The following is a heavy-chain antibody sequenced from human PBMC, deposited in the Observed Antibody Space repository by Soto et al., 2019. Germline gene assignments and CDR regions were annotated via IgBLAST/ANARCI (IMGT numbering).Heavy chain of an antibody. CDR2: ISSSSSTI. CDR3: ASDPIVVVTRQYFQH. J-gene: IGHJ1*01. Sequence: GGSLRLSCAASGFTFSSYSMNWVRQAPGKGLEWVSYISSSSSTIYYADSVKGRFTISRDNAKNSLYLQMNSLRDEDTAVYYCASDPIVVVTRQYFQHWGQGTLVTVSS. D-gene: IGHD3-22*01. CDR1: GFTFSSYS. V-gene: IGHV3-48*02.